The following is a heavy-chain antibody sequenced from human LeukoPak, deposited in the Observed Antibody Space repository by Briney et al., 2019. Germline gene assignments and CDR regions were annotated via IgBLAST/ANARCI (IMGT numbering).Heavy chain of an antibody. CDR1: GYTFTCYY. Sequence: ASVKVSCKASGYTFTCYYMHWVRQAPGQGLEWMGWINPNSGGTNYAQKFQGRVTMTRDTSISTAYMELSRLRSDDTAVYYCAMNYDSSGYYLIEYFQHWGQGTLVTVSS. D-gene: IGHD3-22*01. J-gene: IGHJ1*01. V-gene: IGHV1-2*02. CDR3: AMNYDSSGYYLIEYFQH. CDR2: INPNSGGT.